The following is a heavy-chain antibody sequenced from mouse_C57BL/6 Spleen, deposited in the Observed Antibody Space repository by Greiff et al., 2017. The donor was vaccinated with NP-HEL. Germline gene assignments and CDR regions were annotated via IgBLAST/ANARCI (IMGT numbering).Heavy chain of an antibody. D-gene: IGHD1-1*01. CDR3: ARDLLFSSPWFAY. V-gene: IGHV3-6*01. CDR2: ISYDGSN. CDR1: GYSITSGYY. Sequence: EVKLMESGPGLVKPSQSLSLTCSVTGYSITSGYYWNWIRQFPGNKLEWMGYISYDGSNNYNPSLKNRISITRDTSKNQFFLKLNSVTTEDTATYYCARDLLFSSPWFAYWGQGTLVTVSA. J-gene: IGHJ3*01.